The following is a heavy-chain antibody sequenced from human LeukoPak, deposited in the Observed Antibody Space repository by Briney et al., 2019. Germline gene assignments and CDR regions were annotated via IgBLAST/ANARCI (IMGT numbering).Heavy chain of an antibody. Sequence: SETLSLTCAVYGGSFSGYYWSWIRQPPGKGREWVGEINHSGSTNYNPSLKRRVTISVDTSKTQCSLKLSSFTAAGTAVYYCANGYAFDYWGQGTLLTVSS. J-gene: IGHJ4*02. D-gene: IGHD5-18*01. V-gene: IGHV4-34*01. CDR3: ANGYAFDY. CDR2: INHSGST. CDR1: GGSFSGYY.